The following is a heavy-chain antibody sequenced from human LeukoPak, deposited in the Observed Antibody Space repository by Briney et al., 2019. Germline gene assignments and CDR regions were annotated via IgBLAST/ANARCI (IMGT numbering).Heavy chain of an antibody. CDR3: AKSASITIYGVVPSAY. V-gene: IGHV3-9*01. CDR2: ISWNSGSI. J-gene: IGHJ4*02. CDR1: GFSFSISA. Sequence: GGSLKLSCVASGFSFSISAMHWVRQAPGKGLEWVSGISWNSGSIGYADSVKGRFTISRDNAKNSLYLQMNSLRAEDTALYYCAKSASITIYGVVPSAYWGQGTLVTVSS. D-gene: IGHD3-3*01.